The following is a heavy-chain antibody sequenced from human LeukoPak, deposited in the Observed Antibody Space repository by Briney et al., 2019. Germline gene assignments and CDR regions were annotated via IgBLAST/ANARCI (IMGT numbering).Heavy chain of an antibody. Sequence: PGGSLRLSCAASGFIFSSYSMSWVRQAPGKGLEWVAFIDSTSTYIHYADSVKGRFAISRDNAKYTLYLQMNNLRVEDTGVYYCAEGSGGPGYWGQGTLVTVSS. CDR1: GFIFSSYS. J-gene: IGHJ4*02. V-gene: IGHV3-21*01. D-gene: IGHD1-26*01. CDR3: AEGSGGPGY. CDR2: IDSTSTYI.